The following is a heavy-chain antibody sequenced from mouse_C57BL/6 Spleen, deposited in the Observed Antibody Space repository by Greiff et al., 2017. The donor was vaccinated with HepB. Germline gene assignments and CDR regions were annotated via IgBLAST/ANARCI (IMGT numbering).Heavy chain of an antibody. CDR3: ARRAITTVVAYYAMDY. V-gene: IGHV1-81*01. Sequence: LQESGAELARPGASVKLSCKASGYTFTSYGISWVKQRTGQGLEWIGEIYPRSGNTYYNEKFKGKATLTADKSSSTAYMELRSLTSEDSAVYFCARRAITTVVAYYAMDYWGQGTSVTVSS. CDR1: GYTFTSYG. D-gene: IGHD1-1*01. J-gene: IGHJ4*01. CDR2: IYPRSGNT.